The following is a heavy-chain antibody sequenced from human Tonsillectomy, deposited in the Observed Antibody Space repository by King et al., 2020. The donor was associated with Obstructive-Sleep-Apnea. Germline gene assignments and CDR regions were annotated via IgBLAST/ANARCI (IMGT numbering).Heavy chain of an antibody. J-gene: IGHJ4*02. D-gene: IGHD2-15*01. Sequence: VQLVESGAEVKKPGESLKISCTGSGYSFTHYWIGWVRQMPGKGLEWMGIIYPGASDTRYSPSFQGQVTISADRSISTAYLQWSSLKASDTAMYYCARQYRGYCGGGSCYGFDYWGQGALVTVSS. V-gene: IGHV5-51*01. CDR1: GYSFTHYW. CDR3: ARQYRGYCGGGSCYGFDY. CDR2: IYPGASDT.